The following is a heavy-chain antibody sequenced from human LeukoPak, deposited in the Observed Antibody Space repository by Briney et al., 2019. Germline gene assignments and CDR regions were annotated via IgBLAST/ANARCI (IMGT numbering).Heavy chain of an antibody. CDR1: GGSISSYY. J-gene: IGHJ6*03. D-gene: IGHD5-18*01. V-gene: IGHV4-59*01. CDR3: AREWRYSYGYDYYYYMDV. CDR2: IYYSGST. Sequence: SETLSLTCTVSGGSISSYYWSWIRQPPGKGLEWIGYIYYSGSTNYNPSLKSRVTISVDTSKNQFSLKLSSVTAADTAVYYCAREWRYSYGYDYYYYMDVWGKGTTVTVSS.